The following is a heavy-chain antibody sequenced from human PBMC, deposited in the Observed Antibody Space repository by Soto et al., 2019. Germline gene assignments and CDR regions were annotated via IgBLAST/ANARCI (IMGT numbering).Heavy chain of an antibody. V-gene: IGHV1-69*01. CDR3: ARESSSPNYYFYGMDV. CDR1: GGTFSSYA. J-gene: IGHJ6*02. D-gene: IGHD2-2*01. CDR2: IIPILGTP. Sequence: QVQLVQSGAEVKKPGSSVKVSCRASGGTFSSYAVSWMRQAPGQGLEWMGVIIPILGTPKYAQKFQGRVTITADEYTTTAYMELGSLRPDDTAVYDCARESSSPNYYFYGMDVWGHGTTVIVSS.